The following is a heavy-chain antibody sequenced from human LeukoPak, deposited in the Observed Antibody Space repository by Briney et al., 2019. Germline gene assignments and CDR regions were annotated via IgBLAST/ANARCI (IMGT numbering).Heavy chain of an antibody. D-gene: IGHD6-6*01. J-gene: IGHJ3*02. CDR3: ARGSAPTDSDDAFDI. CDR1: GFTFSSYW. Sequence: GGSLRLSCAASGFTFSSYWMSWVRQAPGKGLEWVANIKQDGSEKYYVDSVKGRFTISRDNAKNSLYLQMNSLRAEDTAVYYCARGSAPTDSDDAFDIWGQGTMVTVSS. V-gene: IGHV3-7*01. CDR2: IKQDGSEK.